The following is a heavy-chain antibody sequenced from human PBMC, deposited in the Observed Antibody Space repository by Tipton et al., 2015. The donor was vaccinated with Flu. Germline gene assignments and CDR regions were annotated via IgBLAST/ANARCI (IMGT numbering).Heavy chain of an antibody. D-gene: IGHD3-22*01. CDR3: ARAPYSDYDTSGSSFDY. CDR2: INYNGGT. Sequence: TLSLTCTVSGGSISTYYWSWIRQPPGKGLEWIGFINYNGGTDYNPSLKSRVTTSVDTSKNQFSLRLSSVTAADTAVYYCARAPYSDYDTSGSSFDYWGQGTLVTVSS. CDR1: GGSISTYY. J-gene: IGHJ4*02. V-gene: IGHV4-59*01.